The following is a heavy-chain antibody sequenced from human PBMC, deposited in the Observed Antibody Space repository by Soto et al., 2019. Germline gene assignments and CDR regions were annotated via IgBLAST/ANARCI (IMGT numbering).Heavy chain of an antibody. J-gene: IGHJ5*02. CDR3: ARDHHHYYDSSGYSNNWFDP. V-gene: IGHV1-69*06. D-gene: IGHD3-22*01. CDR2: IIPIFGTA. Sequence: ASVKVSCKASGGTFSSYAISWVRQAPGQGPEWMGGIIPIFGTANYAQKFQGRVTITADKSTSTAYMELSSLRSEDTAVYYCARDHHHYYDSSGYSNNWFDPWGQGTLVTVSS. CDR1: GGTFSSYA.